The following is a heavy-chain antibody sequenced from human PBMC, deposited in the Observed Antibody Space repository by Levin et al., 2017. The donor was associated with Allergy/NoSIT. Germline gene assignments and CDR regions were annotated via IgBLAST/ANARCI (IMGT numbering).Heavy chain of an antibody. J-gene: IGHJ4*02. V-gene: IGHV1-69*01. D-gene: IGHD2-15*01. CDR2: IIPIFGTA. Sequence: KISCKASGGTFSSYAISWVRQAPGQGLEWMGGIIPIFGTANYAQKFQGRVTITADESTSTAYMELSSLRSEDTAVYYCASPYSVFCSGGSCYPLGYWGQGTLVTVSS. CDR3: ASPYSVFCSGGSCYPLGY. CDR1: GGTFSSYA.